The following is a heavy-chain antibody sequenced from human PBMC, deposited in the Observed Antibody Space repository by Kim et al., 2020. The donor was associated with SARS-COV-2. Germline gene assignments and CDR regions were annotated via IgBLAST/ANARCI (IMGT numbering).Heavy chain of an antibody. V-gene: IGHV1-46*01. Sequence: ASVKVSCKASGYTFTSYYMHWVRQAPGQGLEWMGIINPSGGSTSYAQKFQGRVTMTRDTSTSTVYMELSSLRSEDTAVYYCARGGDTMVRGLSLRTHLFDPWGQGTLVTVSS. D-gene: IGHD3-10*01. J-gene: IGHJ5*02. CDR2: INPSGGST. CDR3: ARGGDTMVRGLSLRTHLFDP. CDR1: GYTFTSYY.